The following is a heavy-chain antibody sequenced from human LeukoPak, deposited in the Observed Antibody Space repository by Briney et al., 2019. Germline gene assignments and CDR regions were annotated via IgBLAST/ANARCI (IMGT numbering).Heavy chain of an antibody. CDR3: ARNSRPAPTVFGVVISSTLDH. J-gene: IGHJ5*02. Sequence: GGSLKISCKGSGYSITSYWSAWVRQLPGKGLEWMGIIYPGDSDTRYSPSFQGQVTISADKFISTAYLQWSSLKASDTAMYYCARNSRPAPTVFGVVISSTLDHWGPGTLVTASS. V-gene: IGHV5-51*01. D-gene: IGHD3-3*01. CDR1: GYSITSYW. CDR2: IYPGDSDT.